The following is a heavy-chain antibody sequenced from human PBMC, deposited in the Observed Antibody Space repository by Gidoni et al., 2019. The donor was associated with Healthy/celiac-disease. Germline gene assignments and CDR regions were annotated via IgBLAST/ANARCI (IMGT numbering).Heavy chain of an antibody. CDR2: INHCGST. V-gene: IGHV4-34*01. CDR3: ARGGRDGYNYWAYGSPNFDY. J-gene: IGHJ4*02. CDR1: GGSFSGYY. D-gene: IGHD5-12*01. Sequence: QVQLQQWGAGLLKPSETLSFTCAVYGGSFSGYYWRWIRQPPGKGLEWIGEINHCGSTNYNPSLKSRVTISVDTSKNQFSLKLSSVTAADTAVYYCARGGRDGYNYWAYGSPNFDYWGQGTLVTVSS.